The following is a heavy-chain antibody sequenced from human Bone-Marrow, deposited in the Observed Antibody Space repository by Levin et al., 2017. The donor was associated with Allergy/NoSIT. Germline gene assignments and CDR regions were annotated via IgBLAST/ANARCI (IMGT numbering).Heavy chain of an antibody. CDR2: ISNSGIYI. Sequence: SCAASGFTFSRFPMSWVRQAPGKGLEWVSSISNSGIYINYADSLKGRFTISRDNAKNSLYLQMNSLRAEDTAVYYCARGLVSGSLITFGGVIVWGQGTLVTVSS. CDR1: GFTFSRFP. D-gene: IGHD3-16*02. J-gene: IGHJ4*02. CDR3: ARGLVSGSLITFGGVIV. V-gene: IGHV3-21*01.